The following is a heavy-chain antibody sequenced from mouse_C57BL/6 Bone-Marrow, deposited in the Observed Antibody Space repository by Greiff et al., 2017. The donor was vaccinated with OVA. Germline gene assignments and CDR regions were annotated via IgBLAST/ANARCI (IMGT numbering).Heavy chain of an antibody. CDR2: IDPEDGDT. CDR1: GFNIKDYY. D-gene: IGHD2-4*01. CDR3: TGGIYDYSSYWYFDV. Sequence: EVQLQQSGAELVRPGASVKLSCTASGFNIKDYYMHWVKQRPEQGLEWIGRIDPEDGDTEYAPKFQGKATMTADTSSNTAYLQLSSLTSEDTAVYYCTGGIYDYSSYWYFDVWGTGTTVTVSS. V-gene: IGHV14-1*01. J-gene: IGHJ1*03.